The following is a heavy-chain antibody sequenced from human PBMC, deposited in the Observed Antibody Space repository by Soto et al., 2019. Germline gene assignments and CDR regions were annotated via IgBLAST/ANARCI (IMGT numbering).Heavy chain of an antibody. CDR1: GFTVSSNY. V-gene: IGHV3-66*01. Sequence: EVQLVESGGGLVQPGGSLRLSCAASGFTVSSNYMSWVRQAPGKGLEWVSVIYSGGSTYYADSVKGRFTISRDNSKNTLYLQMNSLRAEDTAVYYCAREVGATGGAFDYWGQGTLVTVSS. CDR3: AREVGATGGAFDY. D-gene: IGHD1-26*01. CDR2: IYSGGST. J-gene: IGHJ4*02.